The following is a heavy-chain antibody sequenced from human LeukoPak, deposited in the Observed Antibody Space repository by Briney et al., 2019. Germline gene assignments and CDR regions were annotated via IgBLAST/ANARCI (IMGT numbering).Heavy chain of an antibody. CDR1: GFTFSSYG. D-gene: IGHD3-10*01. CDR2: ISYDGSNK. V-gene: IGHV3-30*18. J-gene: IGHJ4*02. CDR3: AKGTMVRGVIPIDY. Sequence: GRSLRLSCAASGFTFSSYGMDWVRQAPGKGLEWVAVISYDGSNKYYADSVRGRFTISRDNSKNTLYLQMNSLRAEDTAVYYCAKGTMVRGVIPIDYWGQGTLVTVSS.